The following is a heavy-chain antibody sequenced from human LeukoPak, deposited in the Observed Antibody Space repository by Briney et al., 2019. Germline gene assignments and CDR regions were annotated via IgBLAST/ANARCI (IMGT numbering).Heavy chain of an antibody. CDR1: GFTFSDYY. CDR2: ITNSSNNI. Sequence: GGSLRLSCAASGFTFSDYYMSWIRQAPGKGLEWVSYITNSSNNIYYADSVKGRFTVSRDNAKNSLYLQMNSLRAEDTAVYYCARDHRRSYYDSSGYYPGFDYWGQGTLVTVSS. V-gene: IGHV3-11*04. D-gene: IGHD3-22*01. J-gene: IGHJ4*02. CDR3: ARDHRRSYYDSSGYYPGFDY.